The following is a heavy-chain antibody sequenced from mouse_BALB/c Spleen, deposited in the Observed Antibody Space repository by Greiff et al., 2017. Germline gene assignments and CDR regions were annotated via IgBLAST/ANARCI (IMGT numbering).Heavy chain of an antibody. Sequence: EVKVEESGPGLVKPSQSLSLTCTVTGYSITSDYAWNWIRQFPGNKLEWMGYISYSGSTSYNPSLKSRISITRDTSKNQFFLQLNSVTTEDTATYYCARRGQGAMDYWGQGTSVTVSS. CDR3: ARRGQGAMDY. V-gene: IGHV3-2*02. CDR1: GYSITSDYA. J-gene: IGHJ4*01. CDR2: ISYSGST.